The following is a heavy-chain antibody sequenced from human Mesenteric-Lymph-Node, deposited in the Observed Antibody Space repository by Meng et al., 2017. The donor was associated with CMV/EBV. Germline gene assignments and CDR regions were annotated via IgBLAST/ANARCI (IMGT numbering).Heavy chain of an antibody. CDR3: AKDFIVGATRGNDAFDI. J-gene: IGHJ3*02. CDR2: IRYDGSNK. V-gene: IGHV3-30*02. D-gene: IGHD1-26*01. CDR1: GFTFSSYG. Sequence: GGSLRLSCAASGFTFSSYGMHWVRQAPGKGLEWVAFIRYDGSNKNYADSVKGRFTISRDNSKNTLYLQMNSLSSEDTAVYYCAKDFIVGATRGNDAFDIWGHGTMVTVSS.